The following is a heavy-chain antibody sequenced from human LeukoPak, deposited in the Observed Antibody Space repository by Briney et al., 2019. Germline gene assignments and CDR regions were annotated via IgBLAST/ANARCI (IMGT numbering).Heavy chain of an antibody. V-gene: IGHV1-2*02. CDR3: ARAAAGTDAFDI. D-gene: IGHD6-13*01. CDR1: GYSLTGYY. Sequence: GVSVKVSCKASGYSLTGYYMHWLRQAPGQGLEWMGWINPNSGDTGYAQKFQGRVTMTRDMSISTIYMELTRLRSDDTALYYCARAAAGTDAFDIWGQGTMVTVSS. CDR2: INPNSGDT. J-gene: IGHJ3*02.